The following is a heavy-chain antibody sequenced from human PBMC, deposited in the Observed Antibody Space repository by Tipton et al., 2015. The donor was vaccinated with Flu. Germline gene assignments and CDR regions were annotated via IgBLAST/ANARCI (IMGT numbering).Heavy chain of an antibody. V-gene: IGHV4-31*03. CDR1: GGPISSGGDY. CDR3: ARMEWTVTTPRYFDL. J-gene: IGHJ2*01. Sequence: TLSLTCTVSGGPISSGGDYWSWIRQHPGKGLEWIGHIYYIGSTNYNPSLKSRVTISVDTSENQFSLKLSSVTAADTAVYYCARMEWTVTTPRYFDLWGRCTLVTVSS. D-gene: IGHD4-17*01. CDR2: IYYIGST.